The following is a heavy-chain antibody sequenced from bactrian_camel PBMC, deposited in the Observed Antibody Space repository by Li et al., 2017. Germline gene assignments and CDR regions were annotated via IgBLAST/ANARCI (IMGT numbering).Heavy chain of an antibody. Sequence: QLVESGGGSVRAGTSLTLTCVTSGYTDDGHCMGWFRQVPGKQREKVALIGSDRATHYPQSVKGRFTISQDSARNTVYLQMNNLQPEDTATYYCAEGRGSRGEHCYSLNYWGQGTQVTVS. V-gene: IGHV3S67*01. CDR2: IGSDRAT. CDR1: GYTDDGHC. D-gene: IGHD6*01. CDR3: AEGRGSRGEHCYSLNY. J-gene: IGHJ4*01.